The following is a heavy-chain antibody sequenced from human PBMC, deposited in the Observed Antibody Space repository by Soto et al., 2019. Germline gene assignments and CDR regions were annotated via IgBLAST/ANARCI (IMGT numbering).Heavy chain of an antibody. CDR1: GSTFSTYW. J-gene: IGHJ3*01. CDR3: ARVFLTRPI. Sequence: PGGSLRLSCVASGSTFSTYWMHWVRQAPGRGLVWVSGISGDGSDTRYADSVKGRFTSSRDNAKNTLYLQMNSLRAEDTAVYYCARVFLTRPIWGQGTMVTV. D-gene: IGHD3-9*01. CDR2: ISGDGSDT. V-gene: IGHV3-74*01.